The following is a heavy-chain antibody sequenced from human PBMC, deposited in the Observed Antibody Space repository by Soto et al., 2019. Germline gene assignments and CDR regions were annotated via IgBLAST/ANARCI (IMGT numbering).Heavy chain of an antibody. J-gene: IGHJ4*02. CDR2: IIPILGIA. D-gene: IGHD5-12*01. Sequence: QVQLVQSGAEVKKPGSSVKVSCKASGGTFSSYTISWVRQAPGQGLEWMGRIIPILGIANYAQKLQGRVTITADKSTRTDYMELSSLRSEDTAVYYCARWDSRGYSGYDFSFDFWGQGTLVTVSS. CDR1: GGTFSSYT. V-gene: IGHV1-69*02. CDR3: ARWDSRGYSGYDFSFDF.